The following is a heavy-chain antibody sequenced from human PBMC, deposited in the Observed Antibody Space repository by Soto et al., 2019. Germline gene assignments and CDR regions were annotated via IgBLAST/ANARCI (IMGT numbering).Heavy chain of an antibody. V-gene: IGHV5-51*01. CDR3: ARSAYYYDSSGYYPFDY. CDR2: IYPGDSDT. CDR1: GYSFTSYW. Sequence: GESLKISCKGSGYSFTSYWIGWVRQMPGKGLEWMGIIYPGDSDTKYSPSFQGQVTMSADKSISTAYLQWSSLKASDTAMYYCARSAYYYDSSGYYPFDYWGQGTLVTVSS. J-gene: IGHJ4*02. D-gene: IGHD3-22*01.